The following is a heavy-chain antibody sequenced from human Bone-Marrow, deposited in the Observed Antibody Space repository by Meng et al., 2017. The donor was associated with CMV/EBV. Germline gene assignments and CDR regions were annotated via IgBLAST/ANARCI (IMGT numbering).Heavy chain of an antibody. J-gene: IGHJ6*02. CDR2: VYYSGST. CDR3: ARGGSYYLYYYYYGMDV. V-gene: IGHV4-34*01. Sequence: ESLKISCAASGFTFSSYEMNWVRQAPGKGLEWIGSVYYSGSTNYNPSLKSRVTISVDTSKNQFSLKLSSVTAADTAVYYCARGGSYYLYYYYYGMDVWGQGTTVTVSS. D-gene: IGHD1-26*01. CDR1: GFTFSSYE.